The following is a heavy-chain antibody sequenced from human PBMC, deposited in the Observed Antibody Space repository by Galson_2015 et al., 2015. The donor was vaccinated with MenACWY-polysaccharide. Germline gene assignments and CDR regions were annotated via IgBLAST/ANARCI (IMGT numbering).Heavy chain of an antibody. V-gene: IGHV1-2*06. J-gene: IGHJ1*01. D-gene: IGHD4-23*01. Sequence: SVKVSCKASGYTFTVSVIHWIRQAPGQAPEWVGRIVPQSGCANYAQKFEGKVTMTRDTSITTAYLEVLSLTSDDTAVYYCAKEGGPGGRLQWHWGQGTLVTVSS. CDR1: GYTFTVSV. CDR2: IVPQSGCA. CDR3: AKEGGPGGRLQWH.